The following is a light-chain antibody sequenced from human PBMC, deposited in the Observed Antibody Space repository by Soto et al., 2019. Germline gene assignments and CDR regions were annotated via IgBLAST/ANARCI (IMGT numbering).Light chain of an antibody. V-gene: IGLV2-14*01. CDR1: SSDVGGYNY. Sequence: QSALTQPASVSGSPGQSISISCTGTSSDVGGYNYVSWYQQHPGKAPKLMIYDVTNRPSGISSRFSGSKSANTASLTISGLQAEDEADYYCGSYTRSSTVVFGGGTKLTVL. J-gene: IGLJ2*01. CDR3: GSYTRSSTVV. CDR2: DVT.